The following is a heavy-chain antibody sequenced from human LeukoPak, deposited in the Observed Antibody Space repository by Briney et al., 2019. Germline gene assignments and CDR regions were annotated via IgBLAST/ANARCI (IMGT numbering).Heavy chain of an antibody. D-gene: IGHD1-26*01. CDR2: ITPLGTEK. V-gene: IGHV3-7*01. CDR1: GFTFSSYW. CDR3: ARTGSGSYPVVCYFGY. J-gene: IGHJ4*02. Sequence: QPGGSLRLSCAASGFTFSSYWMSWVRQAPGKGLEWVANITPLGTEKYYVDSVKGRFTISRDNAKNSLYLQMNSLTAEDTAVYYCARTGSGSYPVVCYFGYWGQGTLVTVSS.